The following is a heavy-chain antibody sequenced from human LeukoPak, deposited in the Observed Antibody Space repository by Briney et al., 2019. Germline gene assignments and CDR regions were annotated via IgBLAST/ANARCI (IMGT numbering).Heavy chain of an antibody. CDR3: AREVGSYYGMDV. Sequence: GGSLRLSCAASGFTFSSYAMHWVRQAPGKGLEYVSAISSNGGSTYYANSVKGRFTISRDNSKNTLYLQMNSLRAEDTAVYYCAREVGSYYGMDVWGQGTTVTVSS. D-gene: IGHD1-1*01. CDR1: GFTFSSYA. CDR2: ISSNGGST. J-gene: IGHJ6*02. V-gene: IGHV3-64*01.